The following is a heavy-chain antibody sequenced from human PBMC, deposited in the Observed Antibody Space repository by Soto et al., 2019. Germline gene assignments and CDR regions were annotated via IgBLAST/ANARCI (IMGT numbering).Heavy chain of an antibody. D-gene: IGHD1-1*01. CDR2: IHYTGST. V-gene: IGHV4-59*01. CDR3: ARDLTISSTDGPLDP. CDR1: GGSMSRYY. J-gene: IGHJ5*02. Sequence: LSLTCTVSGGSMSRYYWTWIRQPPGKGLEWIGNIHYTGSTNYNPPLKSRVTILLGTSTSQFSLKVSSVTAADTAVYYCARDLTISSTDGPLDPWGHGTLVTVSS.